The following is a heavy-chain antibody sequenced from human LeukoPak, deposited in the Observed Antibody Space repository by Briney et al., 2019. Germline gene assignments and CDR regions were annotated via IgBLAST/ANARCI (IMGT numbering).Heavy chain of an antibody. CDR3: AKYGNSGWVIDN. D-gene: IGHD6-19*01. J-gene: IGHJ4*02. CDR2: IYYTGGT. V-gene: IGHV4-59*08. CDR1: GGSIGSDY. Sequence: PSETLSLTCTVSGGSIGSDYWTWIRQPPGKRLEYIGYIYYTGGTNYNPSLKSRVTISVDTSKNQFSLKLSSVTAADTAVYFCAKYGNSGWVIDNWGQGTLVTVSS.